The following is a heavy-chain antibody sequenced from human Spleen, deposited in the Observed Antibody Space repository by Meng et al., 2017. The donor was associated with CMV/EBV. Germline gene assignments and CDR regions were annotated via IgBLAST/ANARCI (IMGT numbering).Heavy chain of an antibody. Sequence: SETLSLTCTVSGGSISSYYWSWIRQPPGKGLEWIGYIYYSGSTNYNPSLKSRVTISVDTSKNQFSLKVNSVIAADTAVYYCARDRRGGYPKGMDVWGQGTTVTVSS. D-gene: IGHD3-16*02. J-gene: IGHJ6*02. CDR2: IYYSGST. V-gene: IGHV4-59*12. CDR3: ARDRRGGYPKGMDV. CDR1: GGSISSYY.